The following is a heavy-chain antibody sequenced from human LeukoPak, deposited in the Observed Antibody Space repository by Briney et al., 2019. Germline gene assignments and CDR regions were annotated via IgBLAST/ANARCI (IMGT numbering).Heavy chain of an antibody. CDR1: GFTFSSHA. Sequence: PGGSLRLSCAASGFTFSSHAMSWVRQAPGKGLEWVSAISGSGGSTYYADSVKGRFTISRDNSKNTLYLQMNSLRAEDTAVYYCAKDSGVGYYTYYYDSSGYFPVFDYWGQGTLVTVSS. V-gene: IGHV3-23*01. CDR3: AKDSGVGYYTYYYDSSGYFPVFDY. J-gene: IGHJ4*02. D-gene: IGHD3-22*01. CDR2: ISGSGGST.